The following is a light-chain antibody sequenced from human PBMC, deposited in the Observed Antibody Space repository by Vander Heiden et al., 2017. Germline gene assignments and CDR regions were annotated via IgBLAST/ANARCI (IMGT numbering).Light chain of an antibody. CDR1: QSINSY. CDR3: QQSYSTPGT. V-gene: IGKV1-39*01. J-gene: IGKJ4*01. CDR2: AAS. Sequence: IQPTQSPSSLSASVGDRVTITCRASQSINSYLNWYQQKPGKAPKLLIYAASSLQSGVPSRFSGSGSGTDFTLTISSLQPEDFATYYCQQSYSTPGTFGGGTKVEIK.